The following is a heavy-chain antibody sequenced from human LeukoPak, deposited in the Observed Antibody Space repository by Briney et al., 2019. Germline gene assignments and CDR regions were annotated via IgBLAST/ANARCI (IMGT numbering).Heavy chain of an antibody. J-gene: IGHJ6*02. Sequence: ASVKVSCKASGYTFTGYYMHWVRQAPGQGLEWMGWINPNSGGTNYAQKFQGRVTMTRDTSISTAYMELSRLRSDDTAVYYCATLGYCSSTSCYYYYYGVDVWGQGTTVTVSS. CDR2: INPNSGGT. CDR1: GYTFTGYY. CDR3: ATLGYCSSTSCYYYYYGVDV. V-gene: IGHV1-2*02. D-gene: IGHD2-2*01.